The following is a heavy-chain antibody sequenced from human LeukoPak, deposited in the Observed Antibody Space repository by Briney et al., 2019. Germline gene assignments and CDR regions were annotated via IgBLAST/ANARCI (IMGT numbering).Heavy chain of an antibody. D-gene: IGHD2-15*01. J-gene: IGHJ4*02. CDR2: ICNSWSS. Sequence: SETLSLTCSVSGGSITFCYWTWVRQPPATGLEFIGYICNSWSSNYNRSRKILVTISVDTVQDQFSVNLTSVTDADTAVYYCARDQHLALCSDDRCYPSYFDSWGQGIQVTVSS. CDR3: ARDQHLALCSDDRCYPSYFDS. V-gene: IGHV4-59*13. CDR1: GGSITFCY.